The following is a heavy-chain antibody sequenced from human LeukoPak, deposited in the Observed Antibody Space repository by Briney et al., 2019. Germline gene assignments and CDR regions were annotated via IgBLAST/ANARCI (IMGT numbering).Heavy chain of an antibody. CDR2: INHSGSI. Sequence: PSETLSLTYAVYGGSLSNYYWSWIRQPPGKGLEWIGEINHSGSINHNPSLKSRVTISIDTSKNQFSLKLTSVTAADTAVYYCAKVYSYGPKDDFWGQGTLVTVSS. CDR1: GGSLSNYY. J-gene: IGHJ4*02. V-gene: IGHV4-34*01. D-gene: IGHD5-18*01. CDR3: AKVYSYGPKDDF.